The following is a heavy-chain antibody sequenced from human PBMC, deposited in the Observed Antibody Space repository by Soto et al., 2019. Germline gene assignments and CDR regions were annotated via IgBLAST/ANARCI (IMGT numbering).Heavy chain of an antibody. J-gene: IGHJ6*02. CDR3: ARGRYYVSGRASDTRFYGMDL. D-gene: IGHD3-10*01. Sequence: QVQLVESGGGVVQPGKSLRLSCAASGFTFSTYAMHWVRQAPGKGLEWVAVISYDGSNKYYADSVRGRLTISRDNSKNTRYLQTNSIRVEDTAVYYCARGRYYVSGRASDTRFYGMDLWGQGTTVTVSS. CDR2: ISYDGSNK. V-gene: IGHV3-30-3*01. CDR1: GFTFSTYA.